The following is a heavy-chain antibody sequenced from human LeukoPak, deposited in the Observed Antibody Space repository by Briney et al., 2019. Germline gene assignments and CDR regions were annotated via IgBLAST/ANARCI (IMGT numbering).Heavy chain of an antibody. V-gene: IGHV4-59*01. CDR1: VGSMSIYD. D-gene: IGHD1-26*01. CDR2: IYYSGST. CDR3: ERDGFHVSAYYYHYMDV. J-gene: IGHJ6*03. Sequence: SETLSLTCTVWVGSMSIYDWSCIRQPPGKGLEWIGYIYYSGSTNYNPSLKSRVTISVDTSKNQFSLKLSSVTAEATAVYYSERDGFHVSAYYYHYMDVWGKGTTVTVSS.